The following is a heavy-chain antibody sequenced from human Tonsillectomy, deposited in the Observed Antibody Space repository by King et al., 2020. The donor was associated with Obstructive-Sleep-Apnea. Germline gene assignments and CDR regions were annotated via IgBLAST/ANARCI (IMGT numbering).Heavy chain of an antibody. J-gene: IGHJ4*02. V-gene: IGHV5-51*01. CDR1: GFSLNTYW. Sequence: QLVQSRAEVKKPGESLQISCKSSGFSLNTYWIAWVRQMPGKGLEWMGVIYPGDSDARYSPSFEGQVTMSADMDIDTAYLEWNSLKASDTAMYYCARRRLGATPGWFHFDRWGPGTLVSVSS. CDR3: ARRRLGATPGWFHFDR. CDR2: IYPGDSDA. D-gene: IGHD1-26*01.